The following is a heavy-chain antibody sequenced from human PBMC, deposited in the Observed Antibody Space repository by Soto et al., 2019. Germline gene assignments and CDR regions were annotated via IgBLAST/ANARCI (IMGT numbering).Heavy chain of an antibody. D-gene: IGHD2-2*01. CDR1: GFTFSSYA. V-gene: IGHV3-23*01. CDR2: ISGSGGST. CDR3: AKDSLAFMLLFYDY. J-gene: IGHJ4*02. Sequence: LRLSCAASGFTFSSYAMSCVRQAPGKGLEWVSAISGSGGSTYYADSVKGRFTISRDNSKNTLYLQMNSLRAEDTAVYYCAKDSLAFMLLFYDYWGQGTLVTVSS.